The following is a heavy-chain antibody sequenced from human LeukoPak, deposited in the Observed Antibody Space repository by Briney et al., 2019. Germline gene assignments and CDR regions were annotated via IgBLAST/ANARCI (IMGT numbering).Heavy chain of an antibody. CDR2: SSGSGGIT. D-gene: IGHD1-26*01. V-gene: IGHV3-23*01. CDR3: AKGGTESYHYYGMDV. Sequence: GSLRLSSEASVFTFSRYAMIWFRQPPGKGLEWVSGSSGSGGITSYADSVKGRFTISRDNSKNTLYLQMRSLRAEATALYYCAKGGTESYHYYGMDVWGQGTTVTVSS. CDR1: VFTFSRYA. J-gene: IGHJ6*02.